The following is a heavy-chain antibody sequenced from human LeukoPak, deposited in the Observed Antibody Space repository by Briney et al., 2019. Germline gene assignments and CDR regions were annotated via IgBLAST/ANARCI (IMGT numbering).Heavy chain of an antibody. CDR1: GGSISSYY. D-gene: IGHD3-10*01. V-gene: IGHV4-59*08. Sequence: NPSETLSLTYTVSGGSISSYYWSWIRQPPGKGLEWIGYIYYSGSTNYNPSLKSRVTISVDTSKNQFSLKLSSVTAADTAVYYCAGDYYGSGSYYGHIDYWGQGTLVTVSS. CDR2: IYYSGST. CDR3: AGDYYGSGSYYGHIDY. J-gene: IGHJ4*02.